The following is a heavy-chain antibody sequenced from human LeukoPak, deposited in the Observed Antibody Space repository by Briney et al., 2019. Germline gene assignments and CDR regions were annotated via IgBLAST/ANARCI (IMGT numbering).Heavy chain of an antibody. D-gene: IGHD3-3*01. CDR1: GYTFTGYY. V-gene: IGHV1-2*02. Sequence: ASVKVSCKASGYTFTGYYMHWVRQAPGQGLEWMGWINPNSGGTNYAQKFQGRVTMTRDTSISTAYMELSRLRSDDTAVYYCARALNYDFWSGYQSLDFDYWGQGTLVTVSS. J-gene: IGHJ4*02. CDR3: ARALNYDFWSGYQSLDFDY. CDR2: INPNSGGT.